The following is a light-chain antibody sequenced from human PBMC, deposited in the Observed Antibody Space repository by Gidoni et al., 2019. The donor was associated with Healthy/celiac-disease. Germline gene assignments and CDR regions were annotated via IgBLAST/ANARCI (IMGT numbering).Light chain of an antibody. J-gene: IGKJ1*01. Sequence: EIVMTQSPATLSVSPGERATLSCRASQSVSSNLAWYQRKPGQAPRLLIYGASTRATGIPARFSGSGSGTEFTLTISSLQSEDFAVYYCQQYNNRAKTFGQGTKVEIK. V-gene: IGKV3-15*01. CDR2: GAS. CDR1: QSVSSN. CDR3: QQYNNRAKT.